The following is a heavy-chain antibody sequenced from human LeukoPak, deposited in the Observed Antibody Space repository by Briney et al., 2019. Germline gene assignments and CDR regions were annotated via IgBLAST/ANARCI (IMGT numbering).Heavy chain of an antibody. CDR1: GYTFTGYY. V-gene: IGHV1-2*02. D-gene: IGHD4-17*01. Sequence: ASVKVSCKASGYTFTGYYMHWVRQAPGQGLEWMGWINPNSGGTNYAQKFQGRVTMTRDTSISTAYMELSRLRSDDTAVYYCARVRGYGDYPFDYWGQGTLVTVSS. CDR2: INPNSGGT. CDR3: ARVRGYGDYPFDY. J-gene: IGHJ4*02.